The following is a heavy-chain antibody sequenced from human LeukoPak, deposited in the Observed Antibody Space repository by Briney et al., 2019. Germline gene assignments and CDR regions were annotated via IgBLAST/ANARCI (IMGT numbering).Heavy chain of an antibody. CDR1: GYSFTRYV. CDR2: ISAYNCKT. J-gene: IGHJ3*02. D-gene: IGHD6-19*01. V-gene: IGHV1-18*01. CDR3: ARVIWYSSGWPDAFDI. Sequence: GASVTVSCQPSGYSFTRYVLSWLRQAAGQGQAWMGWISAYNCKTNYAQNLQGTVTMTTDTSTSTAYMELRSLRSDDTAVYYCARVIWYSSGWPDAFDIWGQGTMVTVSS.